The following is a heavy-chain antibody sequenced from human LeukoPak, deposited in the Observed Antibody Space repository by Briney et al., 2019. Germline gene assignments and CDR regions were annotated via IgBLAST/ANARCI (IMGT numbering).Heavy chain of an antibody. CDR1: GFTFSSYT. CDR3: ARDPLAGTGD. V-gene: IGHV3-23*01. Sequence: GGSLRLSCTASGFTFSSYTMSWVRQAPGKGLKWVSTITTGGPNTYYADSVKGRFTVSRDDSKNTLYLQMNSLRAEDTAVYYCARDPLAGTGDWGQGTLVTVSS. CDR2: ITTGGPNT. J-gene: IGHJ4*02. D-gene: IGHD1-1*01.